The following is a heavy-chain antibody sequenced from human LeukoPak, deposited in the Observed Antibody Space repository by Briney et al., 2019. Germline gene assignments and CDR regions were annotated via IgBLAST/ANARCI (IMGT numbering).Heavy chain of an antibody. CDR3: ARSGGSGFQLDS. CDR1: GGSIGSYY. D-gene: IGHD1-26*01. CDR2: SYTTGST. V-gene: IGHV4-4*07. Sequence: SDTLSLTCTVSGGSIGSYYWSWIRQPAGKGLGGIGRSYTTGSTNYNPSLKSRVTMSLDTSKNQLSLNLSSVTAADTAVYYCARSGGSGFQLDSWGQGTLVTVSS. J-gene: IGHJ4*02.